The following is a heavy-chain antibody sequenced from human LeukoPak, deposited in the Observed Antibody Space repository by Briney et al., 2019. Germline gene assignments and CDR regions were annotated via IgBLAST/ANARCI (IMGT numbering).Heavy chain of an antibody. Sequence: ASVKVSCKVSGYTLTELSMHWVRQAPGKGLEWMGGFDPEDGETIYAQKFQGRVTMTEDTSTDTAYMELSSLRSEDTAAYYCATNYCSGGSCRFWANWFDPWGQGTLVTVSS. CDR2: FDPEDGET. CDR3: ATNYCSGGSCRFWANWFDP. D-gene: IGHD2-15*01. CDR1: GYTLTELS. V-gene: IGHV1-24*01. J-gene: IGHJ5*02.